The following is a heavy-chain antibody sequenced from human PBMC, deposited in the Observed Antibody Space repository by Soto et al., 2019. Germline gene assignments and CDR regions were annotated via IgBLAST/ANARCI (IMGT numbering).Heavy chain of an antibody. Sequence: QVQLVQSGAEVKKPGASVKVSCKASGYTFSSYGISWVRQAPGQGLEWLGWINYYISYTEHSQKGQGRVTLTTDTSTSTAYMELRNLRSDDTAVYYCARGNYFGPTPGPFDIWGQGTMVTVSS. CDR3: ARGNYFGPTPGPFDI. CDR2: INYYISYT. D-gene: IGHD3-9*01. J-gene: IGHJ3*02. V-gene: IGHV1-18*01. CDR1: GYTFSSYG.